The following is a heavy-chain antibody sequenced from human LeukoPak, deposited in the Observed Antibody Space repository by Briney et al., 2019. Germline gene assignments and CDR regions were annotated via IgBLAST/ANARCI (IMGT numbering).Heavy chain of an antibody. CDR2: IKQDGSEK. J-gene: IGHJ5*02. D-gene: IGHD2-2*02. CDR1: GFTFSSYW. CDR3: ARYSLPDDIVVVPAAIGLGWFDP. V-gene: IGHV3-7*03. Sequence: QPGGSLRLSCAASGFTFSSYWMSWVRQAPGKGLEWVANIKQDGSEKYYVDSVKGRFTISRDNAKNSLYLQMNSLRAEDTAVYYCARYSLPDDIVVVPAAIGLGWFDPWGQGTLVTVSS.